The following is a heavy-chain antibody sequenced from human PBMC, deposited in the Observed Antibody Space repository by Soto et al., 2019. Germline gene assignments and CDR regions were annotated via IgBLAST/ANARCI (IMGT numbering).Heavy chain of an antibody. V-gene: IGHV1-3*01. D-gene: IGHD4-17*01. Sequence: ASVKVSCKASGYTFISYGISWVRQAPGQRLEWMGWINAGNGNTKYSQKFQGRVTITRDTSASTAYMELSSLRSEDTAVYSCARGYGDYVHWFDPWGQGTLVTVSS. CDR1: GYTFISYG. CDR2: INAGNGNT. J-gene: IGHJ5*02. CDR3: ARGYGDYVHWFDP.